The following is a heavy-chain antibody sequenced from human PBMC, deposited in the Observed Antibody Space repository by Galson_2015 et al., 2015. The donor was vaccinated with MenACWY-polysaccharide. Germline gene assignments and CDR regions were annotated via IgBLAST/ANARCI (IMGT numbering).Heavy chain of an antibody. CDR3: ARGGKYYYDSSGYLNWFDP. V-gene: IGHV1-8*01. CDR2: MNPNSGNT. D-gene: IGHD3-22*01. J-gene: IGHJ5*02. Sequence: SCKASVYSFSSYDINWVRQTTGQGLEWMGWMNPNSGNTGYAQKFQGRVTMTRNTSISIAYMELSSLRSEDTAVYYCARGGKYYYDSSGYLNWFDPWGQGTLVTVSS. CDR1: VYSFSSYD.